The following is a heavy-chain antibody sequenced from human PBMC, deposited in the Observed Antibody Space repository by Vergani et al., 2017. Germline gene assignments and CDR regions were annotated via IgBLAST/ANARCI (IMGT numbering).Heavy chain of an antibody. J-gene: IGHJ6*02. Sequence: QVQLVQSGAEVKKPGSSVKVSCKASGGTFSSYTISWVRQAPGQGLEWMGRIIPILGIANYAQKFQGRVTLTADKSTSTAYMELSSLRSEDTAVYYCAREAAYSSGWLDDYYGMAVWGQGTTVTVS. V-gene: IGHV1-69*08. CDR1: GGTFSSYT. CDR3: AREAAYSSGWLDDYYGMAV. CDR2: IIPILGIA. D-gene: IGHD6-19*01.